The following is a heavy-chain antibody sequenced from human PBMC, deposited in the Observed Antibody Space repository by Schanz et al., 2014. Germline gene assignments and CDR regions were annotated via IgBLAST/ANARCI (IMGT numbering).Heavy chain of an antibody. Sequence: QVQLVQSGGEVKKPGASVKVSCKASGYTFRHYGISWLRQAPGQGLEFMGWINPNSGDTEYGQQFEGRVTLTRDTSISTAYMELSSLTSDDTAVYYCARELCSSTTCYVRYDPWGQGTLVTVSS. CDR2: INPNSGDT. CDR1: GYTFRHYG. J-gene: IGHJ5*02. CDR3: ARELCSSTTCYVRYDP. D-gene: IGHD2-2*01. V-gene: IGHV1-2*02.